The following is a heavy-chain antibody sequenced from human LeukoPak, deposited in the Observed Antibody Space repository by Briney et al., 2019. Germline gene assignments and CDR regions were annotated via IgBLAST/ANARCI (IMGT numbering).Heavy chain of an antibody. CDR1: GGTFSSYA. V-gene: IGHV1-69*05. D-gene: IGHD6-6*01. Sequence: SSVKVSCKASGGTFSSYAIGWVRQAPGQGLEWMGGIIPIFGTANYAQKFQGRVTITTDESTSTAYMELSSLRSEDTAVYYCARDEYSSSSVEAFDIWGQGTMVTVSS. J-gene: IGHJ3*02. CDR2: IIPIFGTA. CDR3: ARDEYSSSSVEAFDI.